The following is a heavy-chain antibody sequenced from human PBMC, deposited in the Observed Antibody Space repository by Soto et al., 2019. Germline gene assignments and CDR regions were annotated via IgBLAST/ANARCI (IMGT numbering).Heavy chain of an antibody. J-gene: IGHJ4*02. Sequence: QVHLQESGPGLVRPSQILSLTCTVSGGSVSSGGYYWSWIRQRPGKGLEWIGSIYYIGNTYYNPSINSRVTISIATSQNQFSLSLSSMTAADAAVYYCARVLSTHFESWGQGILVTVSS. V-gene: IGHV4-31*03. CDR2: IYYIGNT. CDR3: ARVLSTHFES. CDR1: GGSVSSGGYY. D-gene: IGHD6-13*01.